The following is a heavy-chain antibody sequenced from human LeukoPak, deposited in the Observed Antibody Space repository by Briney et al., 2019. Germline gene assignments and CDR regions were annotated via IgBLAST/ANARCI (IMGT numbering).Heavy chain of an antibody. CDR3: ARGGWHYVFNY. CDR1: GFTFTEYY. Sequence: GGSLRLSCVVSGFTFTEYYMSWARQAPGKGLEWISYVASSGTTKYYADSVQGRFTISRDNAKNSLYLQMNSLRVEDTAVYYCARGGWHYVFNYWGQGTLVTVSS. D-gene: IGHD6-19*01. CDR2: VASSGTTK. J-gene: IGHJ4*02. V-gene: IGHV3-11*04.